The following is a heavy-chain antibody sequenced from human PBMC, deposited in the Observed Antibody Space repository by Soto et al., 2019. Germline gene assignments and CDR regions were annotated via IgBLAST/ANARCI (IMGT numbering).Heavy chain of an antibody. CDR2: ISYDGSNK. D-gene: IGHD2-15*01. V-gene: IGHV3-30*18. CDR1: GFTFSSYG. Sequence: GGSLRLSCAASGFTFSSYGMHWVRQAPGKGLEWVAVISYDGSNKYYADSVKGRFTISRDNSKNTLYLQMNSLRAEDTAVYYCAKDSGYLDPWGQGTLVTVSS. J-gene: IGHJ5*02. CDR3: AKDSGYLDP.